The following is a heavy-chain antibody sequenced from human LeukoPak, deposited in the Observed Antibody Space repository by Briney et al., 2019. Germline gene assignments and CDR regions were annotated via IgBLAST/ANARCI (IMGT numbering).Heavy chain of an antibody. CDR3: ARGRYYYDSSVSAAREINWFDP. J-gene: IGHJ5*02. V-gene: IGHV1-2*06. Sequence: ASVKVSCKASGYTFTGYYMHWVRQAPGQGLEWMGRINPNSGGTNYAQKFQGRVTMTRDTSISTAYMELSRLSSDDTAVYYCARGRYYYDSSVSAAREINWFDPWGQGTLVTVSS. CDR2: INPNSGGT. CDR1: GYTFTGYY. D-gene: IGHD3-22*01.